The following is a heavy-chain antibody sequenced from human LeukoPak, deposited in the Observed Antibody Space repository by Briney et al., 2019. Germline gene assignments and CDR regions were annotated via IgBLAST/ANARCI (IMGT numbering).Heavy chain of an antibody. V-gene: IGHV4-59*01. J-gene: IGHJ6*02. CDR2: IYYSGST. Sequence: SETLSLTCTVSGGSISSYYWSWIRQPPGKGLEWIGYIYYSGSTNYNPSLESRVTISVDTSKNQFSLKLSSVTAADTAVYYCARLNLRGIAAAGTTHRWYGMDVWGQGTTVTVSS. CDR1: GGSISSYY. CDR3: ARLNLRGIAAAGTTHRWYGMDV. D-gene: IGHD6-13*01.